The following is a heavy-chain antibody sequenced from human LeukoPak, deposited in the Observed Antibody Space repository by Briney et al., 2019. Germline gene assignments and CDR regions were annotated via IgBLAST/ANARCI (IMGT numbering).Heavy chain of an antibody. CDR2: IYYSGST. CDR3: VRGQIKRGYSYGWRGGAFDI. CDR1: GGSICSYY. Sequence: SETLSLTCTVSGGSICSYYWGWVRQPPGKGLEWIGYIYYSGSTTYNPSLKSRVTISVDTSKNQFSLKLSSVTAADTAVYYCVRGQIKRGYSYGWRGGAFDIWGQGTMVTVSS. V-gene: IGHV4-59*12. D-gene: IGHD5-18*01. J-gene: IGHJ3*02.